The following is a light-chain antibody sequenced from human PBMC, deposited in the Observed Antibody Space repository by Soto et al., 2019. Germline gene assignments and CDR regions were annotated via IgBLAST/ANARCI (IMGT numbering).Light chain of an antibody. J-gene: IGLJ2*01. CDR3: SSFAPSYRVI. CDR2: DVF. V-gene: IGLV2-11*01. Sequence: QSALTQPRSVSGSPGHSVTISCFGTSSDIGSYNAVSWYQQHPGKAPKLIIFDVFERPSGVPDRFSGSKSSNSASLTISGLQAEDESDYYCSSFAPSYRVIFGGGTKVTVL. CDR1: SSDIGSYNA.